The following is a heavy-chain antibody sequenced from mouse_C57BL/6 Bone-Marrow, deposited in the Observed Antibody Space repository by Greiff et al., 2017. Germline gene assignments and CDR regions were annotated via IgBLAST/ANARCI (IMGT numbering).Heavy chain of an antibody. D-gene: IGHD1-1*01. V-gene: IGHV14-4*01. CDR1: GFNIKDDY. CDR2: IDPENGDT. Sequence: VQLQQSGAELVRPGASVKLSCTASGFNIKDDYMHWVKQRPEQGLEWIGWIDPENGDTEYASKFQGKATITADTSSNTAYLQLSSLTSEDTDVYYCTTAVHYVDYGGQGTTLTVSS. CDR3: TTAVHYVDY. J-gene: IGHJ2*01.